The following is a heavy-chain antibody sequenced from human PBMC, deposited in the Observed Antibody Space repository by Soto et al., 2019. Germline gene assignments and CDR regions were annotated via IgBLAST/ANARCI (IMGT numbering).Heavy chain of an antibody. D-gene: IGHD5-18*01. CDR1: GDPSSYSA. CDR3: ATYYTAVAYFEN. J-gene: IGHJ4*02. CDR2: INPNFGSA. V-gene: IGHV1-69*01. Sequence: QVQVVQSGAEVRKPGSSVKVSCTASGDPSSYSAIGWLRQAPGQGLEWMGGINPNFGSAIYAQKFQGRTTITAHYMELNDLRSEDTAIYFCATYYTAVAYFENWGQGTLVTVSS.